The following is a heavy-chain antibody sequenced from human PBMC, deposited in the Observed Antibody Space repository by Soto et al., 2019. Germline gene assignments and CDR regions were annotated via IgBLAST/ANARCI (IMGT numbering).Heavy chain of an antibody. J-gene: IGHJ5*01. D-gene: IGHD3-9*01. Sequence: GVSLILSCAASEFTLSSYGMSWARQAPGEGLEWVAAISAGGGSTEYADSVKGRFTISRDNSKNTLYLQMTSLRAEDTAVYYCAKAGFPESTTGYYNWFDSWGQGTLVTVSS. V-gene: IGHV3-23*01. CDR1: EFTLSSYG. CDR2: ISAGGGST. CDR3: AKAGFPESTTGYYNWFDS.